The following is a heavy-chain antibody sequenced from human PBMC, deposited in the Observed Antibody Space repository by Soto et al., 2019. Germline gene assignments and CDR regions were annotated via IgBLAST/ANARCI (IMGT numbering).Heavy chain of an antibody. CDR3: ASFAIVGVVMVY. CDR1: GFTFSRYA. Sequence: EVQLLESGGGLVQPGGSLRLSWAASGFTFSRYAMSWVRQAPGTGLEWVSAISGSGGSPYYADSVKGRFTISRDNSKNTLYLQMNSLRADDTAVYYCASFAIVGVVMVYWGKGTLVTV. CDR2: ISGSGGSP. J-gene: IGHJ4*02. V-gene: IGHV3-23*01. D-gene: IGHD3-3*01.